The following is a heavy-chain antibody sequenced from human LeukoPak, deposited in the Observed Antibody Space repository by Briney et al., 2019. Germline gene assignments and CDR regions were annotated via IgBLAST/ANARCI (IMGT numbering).Heavy chain of an antibody. V-gene: IGHV1-8*01. D-gene: IGHD1-26*01. CDR1: GYTFTSYD. CDR2: MNPNSGNT. CDR3: ARSRSGSKLAGHY. Sequence: AASVKVSCKASGYTFTSYDINWVRQATGQGLEWMGWMNPNSGNTGYAQKFQGRVTMTRNTSISTAYMELSSLRSEDTAVYYCARSRSGSKLAGHYWGQGTLVTVSS. J-gene: IGHJ4*02.